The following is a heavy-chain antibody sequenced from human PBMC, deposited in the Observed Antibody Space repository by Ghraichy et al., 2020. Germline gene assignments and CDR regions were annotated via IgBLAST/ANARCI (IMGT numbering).Heavy chain of an antibody. Sequence: GGSLRLTCAASGFTVSSNYMSWVRQAPGKGLEWVSVIYSGGSTYYADSVKGRFTISRDNSKNTLYLQMNSLRAEDTAVYYCARGGCGGDCSKIVYYYYYMDVWGKGTTVTVSS. V-gene: IGHV3-53*01. D-gene: IGHD2-21*01. J-gene: IGHJ6*03. CDR2: IYSGGST. CDR3: ARGGCGGDCSKIVYYYYYMDV. CDR1: GFTVSSNY.